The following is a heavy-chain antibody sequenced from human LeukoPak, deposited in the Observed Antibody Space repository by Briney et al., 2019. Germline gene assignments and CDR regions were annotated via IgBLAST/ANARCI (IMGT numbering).Heavy chain of an antibody. CDR2: INHSGST. J-gene: IGHJ4*02. V-gene: IGHV4-34*01. CDR1: GGSFSGYY. CDR3: ARFPFRVLRYFDWLADFDY. D-gene: IGHD3-9*01. Sequence: SETLSLTCAVYGGSFSGYYWSWIRQPPGKGLEWIGEINHSGSTNYNPSLKSRVTTSVDTSKNQFSLKLSAVAAADTAVYYCARFPFRVLRYFDWLADFDYWGQGTLVTVSS.